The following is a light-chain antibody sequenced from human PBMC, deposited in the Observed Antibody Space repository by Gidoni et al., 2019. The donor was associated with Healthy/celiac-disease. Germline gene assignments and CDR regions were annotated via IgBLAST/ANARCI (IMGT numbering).Light chain of an antibody. Sequence: QSALPPPASVSGSPGQSITTSCTGTSSDVGGYNYVYWHQQHPGNAPKLMIYHFSNRPSGVSYRCSGSKSGNTASLTISGLQAEDEADYYCSSYTSSSVVFGGGTKLTVL. J-gene: IGLJ2*01. CDR3: SSYTSSSVV. V-gene: IGLV2-14*03. CDR1: SSDVGGYNY. CDR2: HFS.